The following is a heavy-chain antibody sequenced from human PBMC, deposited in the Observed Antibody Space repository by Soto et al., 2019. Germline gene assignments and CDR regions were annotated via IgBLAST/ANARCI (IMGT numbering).Heavy chain of an antibody. Sequence: TASGFTFSSYEMNWVRQAPGKGLEWASYISSSGSTIYYADAVKGRFTISRDNATNSLYLQMNSLSAEDTAVYYCARPGRESDAAFDIWGQGTMVTVSS. V-gene: IGHV3-48*03. CDR1: GFTFSSYE. J-gene: IGHJ3*02. CDR2: ISSSGSTI. CDR3: ARPGRESDAAFDI.